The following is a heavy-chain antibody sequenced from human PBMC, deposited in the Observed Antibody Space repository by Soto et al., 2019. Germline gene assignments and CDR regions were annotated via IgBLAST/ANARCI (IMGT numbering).Heavy chain of an antibody. CDR1: GYTFTSYY. D-gene: IGHD2-2*01. CDR3: ARDKGRYCSSTSCRSKSGMDV. CDR2: INPSGGST. V-gene: IGHV1-46*01. J-gene: IGHJ6*02. Sequence: ASVKVSCKASGYTFTSYYMHCVRQAPGQGLEWMGIINPSGGSTSYAQKFQGRVTMTRDTSTSTVYMELSSLRSEDTAVYYCARDKGRYCSSTSCRSKSGMDVWGQGTTVTVSS.